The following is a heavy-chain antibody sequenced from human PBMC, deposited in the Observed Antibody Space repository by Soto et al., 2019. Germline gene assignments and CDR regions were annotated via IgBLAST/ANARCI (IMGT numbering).Heavy chain of an antibody. Sequence: PGESLKISCKGSGYSFAGYWITWVRQKPGKGLEWMGRIDPSDSQTYYSTSFRSHVTISATKSITTVFLQWSSLRASDTAMYYCARQIYDSDTGPNFQYYFDSWGQGTPVTVSS. V-gene: IGHV5-10-1*01. CDR2: IDPSDSQT. D-gene: IGHD3-22*01. CDR1: GYSFAGYW. J-gene: IGHJ4*02. CDR3: ARQIYDSDTGPNFQYYFDS.